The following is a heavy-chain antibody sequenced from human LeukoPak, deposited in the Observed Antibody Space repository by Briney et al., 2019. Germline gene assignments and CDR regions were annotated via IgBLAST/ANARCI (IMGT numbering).Heavy chain of an antibody. CDR2: IYYTGNT. CDR3: ARQKLGLYAFDI. D-gene: IGHD7-27*01. V-gene: IGHV4-39*01. J-gene: IGHJ3*02. Sequence: SETLSLTCTVSGGPISSSAYYWGWIRQPPGKGLEWIGSIYYTGNTYYNPSLRSRVTISVDTSKNQFSLKLSSVTAADTAVYYCARQKLGLYAFDIWGQGTMVTVSS. CDR1: GGPISSSAYY.